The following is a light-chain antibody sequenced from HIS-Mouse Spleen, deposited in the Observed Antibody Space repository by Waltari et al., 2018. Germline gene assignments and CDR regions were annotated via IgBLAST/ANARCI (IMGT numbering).Light chain of an antibody. Sequence: DIVMTQSPDSLAVSLGERATINCKSSQSALYSSNNKNYLAWYQQKPGQPPKLLIYWASTRESGVPDRVSGSGSGTDFALTISSLQAEDVAVYYCQQYYSTPTFGGGTKVEIK. CDR3: QQYYSTPT. CDR1: QSALYSSNNKNY. J-gene: IGKJ4*01. CDR2: WAS. V-gene: IGKV4-1*01.